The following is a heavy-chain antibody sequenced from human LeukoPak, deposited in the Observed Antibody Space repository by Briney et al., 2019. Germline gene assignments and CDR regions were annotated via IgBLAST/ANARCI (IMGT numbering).Heavy chain of an antibody. CDR1: GFTFSSYA. D-gene: IGHD3-22*01. Sequence: GGSLRLSCAASGFTFSSYAMSWVRQAPGKGLEWVSAISGSGGSTYYADSVKGRFTISRDNSKNTLYLQMNSLRAEDTAVYYCAKDYRPRTPYDSSGYVLIYWGQGTLVTVSS. V-gene: IGHV3-23*01. CDR2: ISGSGGST. CDR3: AKDYRPRTPYDSSGYVLIY. J-gene: IGHJ4*02.